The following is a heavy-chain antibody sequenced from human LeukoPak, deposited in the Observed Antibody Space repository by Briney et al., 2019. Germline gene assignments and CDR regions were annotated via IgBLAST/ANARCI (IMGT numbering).Heavy chain of an antibody. CDR3: AREAPSGWPFDY. D-gene: IGHD6-19*01. J-gene: IGHJ4*02. CDR1: GFTFSSYR. Sequence: GGSPRLSCAASGFTFSSYRMNWVRQAPGKGLEWVSSISSSSSYIYYADSVKGRFTISRDNAKNSLYLQMNSLRAEDTAVYYCAREAPSGWPFDYWGQGTLVTVSS. CDR2: ISSSSSYI. V-gene: IGHV3-21*01.